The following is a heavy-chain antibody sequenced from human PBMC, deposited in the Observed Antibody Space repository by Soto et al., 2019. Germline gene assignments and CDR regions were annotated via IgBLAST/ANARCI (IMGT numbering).Heavy chain of an antibody. CDR2: ISWNSGSI. J-gene: IGHJ4*02. Sequence: EVQLVESGGGLVQPGRSLRLSCAASGFRFDDYAMHWVRQAPGKGLEWVSGISWNSGSIDYADSVQGRFTISRDNAKNYLYLQMNSLRTEDTALYYCGRKQAQCLRDAIDYWGQGTLGTVSS. CDR3: GRKQAQCLRDAIDY. D-gene: IGHD6-19*01. V-gene: IGHV3-9*01. CDR1: GFRFDDYA.